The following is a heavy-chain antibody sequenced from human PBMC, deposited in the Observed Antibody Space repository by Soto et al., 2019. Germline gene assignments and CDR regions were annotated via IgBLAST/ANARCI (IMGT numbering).Heavy chain of an antibody. CDR3: ARVLWFGVSGYYYYMDV. J-gene: IGHJ6*03. V-gene: IGHV1-18*01. CDR1: GYTFTSYG. D-gene: IGHD3-10*01. CDR2: ISAYNGNT. Sequence: QVQLVQSGAEVKKPGASVKVSCKASGYTFTSYGISWVRQAPGQGLEWMGWISAYNGNTNYAQKLQDRVTMTTDTSTSTAYMELRSLRSDDTAVYYCARVLWFGVSGYYYYMDVWGKGTTVTDSS.